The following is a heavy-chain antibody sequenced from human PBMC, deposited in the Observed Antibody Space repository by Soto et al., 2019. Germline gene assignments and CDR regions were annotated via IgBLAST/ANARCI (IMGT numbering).Heavy chain of an antibody. J-gene: IGHJ4*02. CDR2: IYYIGST. CDR3: ARYNVLRTSCYCAC. CDR1: CGSTSSYY. V-gene: IGHV4-59*01. Sequence: PETLTITFTVSCGSTSSYYWSWILQPPGKRLELIRYIYYIGSTNYNPALKSRVTISVDTSKNQFSLKLSSVTAADTAGYYCARYNVLRTSCYCACCGQGNL. D-gene: IGHD2-15*01.